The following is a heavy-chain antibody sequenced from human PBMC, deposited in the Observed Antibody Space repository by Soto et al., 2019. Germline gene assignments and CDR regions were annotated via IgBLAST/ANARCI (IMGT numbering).Heavy chain of an antibody. Sequence: SETLSLTCTVSGGSISSYYWSWIRQPAGKGLEWIGRIYTSGSTNYNPSLKSRVTMPVDTSKNQFSLKLSSVTAADTAVYYCAREQLELRNYYYGMDVWGQGTTVTVSS. J-gene: IGHJ6*02. CDR3: AREQLELRNYYYGMDV. CDR1: GGSISSYY. CDR2: IYTSGST. D-gene: IGHD1-7*01. V-gene: IGHV4-4*07.